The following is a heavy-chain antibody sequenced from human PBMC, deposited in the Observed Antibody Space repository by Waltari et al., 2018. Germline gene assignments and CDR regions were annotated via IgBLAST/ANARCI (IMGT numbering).Heavy chain of an antibody. J-gene: IGHJ3*02. Sequence: QVQLQESGPGLVKPSETLSLTCAVSHYSLSSGYYWGWIRQSPGKGLEWIASMYYSGSTYYNPSLKSRVTISVDTSKNHVSLRLSSVTAADTAVYYCARTHDRSSFDTFDIWGQGTMVTVSS. CDR2: MYYSGST. V-gene: IGHV4-38-2*01. D-gene: IGHD3-22*01. CDR1: HYSLSSGYY. CDR3: ARTHDRSSFDTFDI.